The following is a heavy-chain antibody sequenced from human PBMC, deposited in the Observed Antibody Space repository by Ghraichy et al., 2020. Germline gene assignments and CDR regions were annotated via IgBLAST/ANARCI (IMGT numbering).Heavy chain of an antibody. CDR3: ARGGGILTGSPHR. CDR2: INHSGST. J-gene: IGHJ4*02. V-gene: IGHV4-34*01. CDR1: GGSFSGYY. D-gene: IGHD3-9*01. Sequence: SETLSLTCAVYGGSFSGYYWSWIRQPPGKGLEWIGEINHSGSTNYNPSLKSRVTISVDTSKNQFSLKLSSVTAADTAVYYCARGGGILTGSPHRWGQGTLVTVSS.